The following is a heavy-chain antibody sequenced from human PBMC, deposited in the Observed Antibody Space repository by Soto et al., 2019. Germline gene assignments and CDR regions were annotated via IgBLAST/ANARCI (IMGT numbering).Heavy chain of an antibody. J-gene: IGHJ6*02. Sequence: SETLSLTCTVSGGSISSSSHYWGWIRQPPGKGLEWIGSIYYSGSTYYNPSLKSRVTISVDTSKNQFSLKLSSVTAADTAVYYCARPLFYDTTESPPSYYFYSGMDVWGQGTTVTVSS. V-gene: IGHV4-39*01. CDR1: GGSISSSSHY. D-gene: IGHD3-9*01. CDR3: ARPLFYDTTESPPSYYFYSGMDV. CDR2: IYYSGST.